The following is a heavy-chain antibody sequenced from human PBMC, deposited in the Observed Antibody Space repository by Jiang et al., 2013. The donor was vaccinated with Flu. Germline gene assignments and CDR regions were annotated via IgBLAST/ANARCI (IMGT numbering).Heavy chain of an antibody. Sequence: LKPSETLSLTCTVSGGSISTSSYYWGWIRQPPGKELEWIGSVYYSGGTYYNPSLKSRVTISVDTSKNHFSLRVRSVTAADTAVYYCAKLLTGEDYFDYWGQGTLVTVSS. CDR3: AKLLTGEDYFDY. V-gene: IGHV4-39*02. D-gene: IGHD7-27*01. J-gene: IGHJ4*02. CDR1: GGSISTSSYY. CDR2: VYYSGGT.